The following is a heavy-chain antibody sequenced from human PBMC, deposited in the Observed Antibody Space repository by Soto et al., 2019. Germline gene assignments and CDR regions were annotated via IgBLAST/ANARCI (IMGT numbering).Heavy chain of an antibody. V-gene: IGHV3-30*18. D-gene: IGHD3-22*01. Sequence: QVHLVESGGGVVQPGGSLRLSCAASGFNFKDYNMFWVRQAPGRGLEWVALITYDAEYQYYGDSVKGRVTISRDNSKSTLLMQLTGLRVEDTAVYYCAKDRRYYYDIETHYGLDVWGQGTTISVS. CDR3: AKDRRYYYDIETHYGLDV. CDR1: GFNFKDYN. CDR2: ITYDAEYQ. J-gene: IGHJ6*02.